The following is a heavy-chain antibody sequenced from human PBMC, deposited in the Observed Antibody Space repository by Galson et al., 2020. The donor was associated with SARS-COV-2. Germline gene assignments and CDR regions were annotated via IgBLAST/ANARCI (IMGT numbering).Heavy chain of an antibody. V-gene: IGHV3-9*01. J-gene: IGHJ4*02. CDR3: ATSRLPRLLWSPFDY. Sequence: GGSLRLSCAASGFTFDDYAMHWVRQAPGKGLEWVSGISWNSGSIGYADSVKGRFTISRDNAKNSLYLQMNSLRAEDTALYYCATSRLPRLLWSPFDYWGQGTLVTVSS. CDR2: ISWNSGSI. CDR1: GFTFDDYA. D-gene: IGHD3-10*01.